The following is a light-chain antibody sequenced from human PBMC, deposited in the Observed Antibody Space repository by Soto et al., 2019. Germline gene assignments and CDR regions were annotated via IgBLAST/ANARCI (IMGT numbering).Light chain of an antibody. CDR2: VAS. CDR3: HHSYSTSIA. Sequence: DLQMTQSPSSLSASVRDRIIIPCRAGQTVTTYLNWYQHKPGESPKLLIYVASIFHTGVPSMFIGSGSGTDFTLTTACLKLDVFPTCVGHHSYSTSIAFGPGTAVNI. V-gene: IGKV1-39*01. J-gene: IGKJ3*01. CDR1: QTVTTY.